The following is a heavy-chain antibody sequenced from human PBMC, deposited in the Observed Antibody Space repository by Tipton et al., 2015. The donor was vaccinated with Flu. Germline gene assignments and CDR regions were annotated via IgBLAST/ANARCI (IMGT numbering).Heavy chain of an antibody. Sequence: SLRLSCAASGFTVSSNYMSWVRQAPGKGLEWVSVIYSGGSTYYADSVKGRFTISRDNSKNTLYLQMNSLRAEDTAVYYCARDRSLEYSYYGMDVWGQGTTVTVSS. J-gene: IGHJ6*02. V-gene: IGHV3-53*01. CDR1: GFTVSSNY. CDR2: IYSGGST. CDR3: ARDRSLEYSYYGMDV. D-gene: IGHD1-1*01.